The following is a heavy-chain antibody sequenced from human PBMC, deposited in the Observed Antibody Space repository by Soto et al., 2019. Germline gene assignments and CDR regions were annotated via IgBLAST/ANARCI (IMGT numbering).Heavy chain of an antibody. D-gene: IGHD5-12*01. CDR3: AREGSYSAYNFAHGIQLWSFDF. J-gene: IGHJ4*02. CDR2: IFSSGST. V-gene: IGHV4-4*07. CDR1: GGSFSGYY. Sequence: SETLSLTCAVYGGSFSGYYWSWIRQPAGKGLEWIGRIFSSGSTSFNPSLESRVAMSVDTSKNHFSLNLSSVTAADMAVYYCAREGSYSAYNFAHGIQLWSFDFWGQGALVTVSS.